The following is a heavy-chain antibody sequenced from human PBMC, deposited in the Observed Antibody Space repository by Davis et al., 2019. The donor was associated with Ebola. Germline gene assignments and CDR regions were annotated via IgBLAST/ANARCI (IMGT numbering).Heavy chain of an antibody. V-gene: IGHV4-59*01. CDR3: ARGELGYCSGGSCYWFDP. Sequence: SETLSLTCTVSGGSTSSYYLSWIRQPPGTGLEWIGYTYYSGSTNYNPSLKSRVTISVDTSKNQFSLKLSSVTAADTAVYYCARGELGYCSGGSCYWFDPWGQGTLVTVSS. J-gene: IGHJ5*02. CDR1: GGSTSSYY. D-gene: IGHD2-15*01. CDR2: TYYSGST.